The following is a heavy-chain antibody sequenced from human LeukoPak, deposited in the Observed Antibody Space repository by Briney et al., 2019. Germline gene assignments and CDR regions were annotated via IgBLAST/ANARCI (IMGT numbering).Heavy chain of an antibody. J-gene: IGHJ4*02. CDR1: GFTFSSYP. CDR3: ARRYCGGGTCYPNDF. V-gene: IGHV3-23*01. D-gene: IGHD2-15*01. Sequence: PGGSLRLSCAASGFTFSSYPMNWVRQAPGKGLGWVSAISGNGGSTYYADSVKGRFTISRDNSKNTLYLQMNSLRAEDTALYYCARRYCGGGTCYPNDFWGQGTLVTVSS. CDR2: ISGNGGST.